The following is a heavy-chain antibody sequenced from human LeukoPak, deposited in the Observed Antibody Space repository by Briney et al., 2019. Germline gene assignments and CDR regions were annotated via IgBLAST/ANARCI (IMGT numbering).Heavy chain of an antibody. V-gene: IGHV4-61*01. CDR1: LWSVRSDSYY. CDR3: ARGGIQLPDY. CDR2: MYFRGSS. D-gene: IGHD5-18*01. Sequence: SYTLSLTCTVSLWSVRSDSYYWSWVRQSPGKGVEWIGCMYFRGSSTYKSSLKSRVNILVHTSKSQFSLKLSSVTAADTAVYYCARGGIQLPDYWGQGILVTVSS. J-gene: IGHJ4*02.